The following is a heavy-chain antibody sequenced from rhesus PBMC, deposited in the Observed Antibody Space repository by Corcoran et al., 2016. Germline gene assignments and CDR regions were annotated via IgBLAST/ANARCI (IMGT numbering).Heavy chain of an antibody. V-gene: IGHV4-169*01. D-gene: IGHD1-1-1*01. CDR3: ASQDSLFDY. Sequence: QLQLQESGPGLVKPSETLSVTCAVPGGSISSSYWSWIRQAPGKGLEWIGYIFGICHSTNYHPSLKSRVTLSVDTSKNQLSLKLSSVTAADTAVYYCASQDSLFDYWGQGVLVTVSS. CDR2: IFGICHST. J-gene: IGHJ4*01. CDR1: GGSISSSY.